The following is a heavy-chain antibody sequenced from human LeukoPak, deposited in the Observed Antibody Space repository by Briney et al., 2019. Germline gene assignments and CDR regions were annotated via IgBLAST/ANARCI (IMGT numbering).Heavy chain of an antibody. CDR2: ISATTTYK. CDR1: GFTFSSFD. V-gene: IGHV3-21*04. D-gene: IGHD5-12*01. CDR3: AKEAGYSGYDYPDY. J-gene: IGHJ4*02. Sequence: GGSLRLSCAASGFTFSSFDMTWVRQAPGKGLEWVSSISATTTYKFSADSVKGRFTISRDNVENSLYLQMSSLRAEDTAVYYCAKEAGYSGYDYPDYWGQGTLVTVSS.